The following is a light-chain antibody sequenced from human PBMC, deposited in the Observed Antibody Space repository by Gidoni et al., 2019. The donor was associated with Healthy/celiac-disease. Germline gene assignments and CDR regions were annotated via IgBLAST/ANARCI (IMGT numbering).Light chain of an antibody. CDR1: QSISSY. CDR3: QQSYSTLTWT. J-gene: IGKJ1*01. Sequence: DIQMTQSPSSLSASVGDRVTITCRASQSISSYLNWYQQKPGRAPKLLIYAASSLQSGVPSRFSGSGYGKDFTLTISSLQPEDFATYFCQQSYSTLTWTFGQGTKVEIK. V-gene: IGKV1-39*01. CDR2: AAS.